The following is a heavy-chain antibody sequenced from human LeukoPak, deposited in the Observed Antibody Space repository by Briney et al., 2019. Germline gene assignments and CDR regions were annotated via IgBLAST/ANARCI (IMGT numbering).Heavy chain of an antibody. CDR3: ASSAGTAPTNFDY. D-gene: IGHD1-1*01. V-gene: IGHV4-59*11. CDR1: GGSISSHY. CDR2: IYYSGST. J-gene: IGHJ4*02. Sequence: PSETLSLTCTGSGGSISSHYWSWIRQPPGKGLEWIGYIYYSGSTNYNPSLKSRVTISVDTSKNQFSLKLSSVSATDTAVYNSASSAGTAPTNFDYWGQGTLVTVSS.